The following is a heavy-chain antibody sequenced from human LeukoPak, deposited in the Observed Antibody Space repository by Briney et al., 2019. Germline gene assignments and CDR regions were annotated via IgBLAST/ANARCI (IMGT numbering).Heavy chain of an antibody. Sequence: MTSETLSLTCTVSGGSISSYYWSWIRQPPGKGLEWIGYIYYSGTTNYNPSLKSRVTISVDTSKNQFSLKLSSVTAADTAVYYCARGVYIAAAQYGYGGQGTLVTVSS. CDR1: GGSISSYY. J-gene: IGHJ4*02. D-gene: IGHD6-13*01. V-gene: IGHV4-59*01. CDR2: IYYSGTT. CDR3: ARGVYIAAAQYGY.